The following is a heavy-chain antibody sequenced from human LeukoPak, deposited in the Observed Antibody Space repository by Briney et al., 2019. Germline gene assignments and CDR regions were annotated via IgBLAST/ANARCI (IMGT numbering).Heavy chain of an antibody. CDR3: ARHILGVPVWGFDY. D-gene: IGHD3-16*01. CDR2: IYYSGST. CDR1: GGSISSYY. J-gene: IGHJ4*02. Sequence: TSETLSPTCTVSGGSISSYYWSWIRQPPGKGLEWIGYIYYSGSTNYNPSLKSRVTISVDTSKNQFSLKLSSVTAADTAVYYCARHILGVPVWGFDYWGQGTLVTVSS. V-gene: IGHV4-59*08.